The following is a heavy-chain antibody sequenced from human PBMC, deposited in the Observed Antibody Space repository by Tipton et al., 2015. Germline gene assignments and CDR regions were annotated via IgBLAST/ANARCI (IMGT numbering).Heavy chain of an antibody. D-gene: IGHD4-23*01. J-gene: IGHJ4*02. V-gene: IGHV4-59*07. CDR2: IQYSGGT. CDR1: SDSINKYY. Sequence: TLSLTCTVSSDSINKYYWSWIRQPPGKELQWIGYIQYSGGTNYNPSLESRASMSVDTSKTQFSLEMRSVTATGTAVYYCARARGRHGGLFDSWGQGTLVTVSS. CDR3: ARARGRHGGLFDS.